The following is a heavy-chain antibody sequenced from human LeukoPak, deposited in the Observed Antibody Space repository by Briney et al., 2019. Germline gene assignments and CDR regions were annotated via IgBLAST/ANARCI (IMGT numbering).Heavy chain of an antibody. CDR1: GFTFSSYE. Sequence: PGGSLRLSCAASGFTFSSYEMNWVRQAPGKGLEWVSYISSSGSTIYYADSVKGRFTISRDNAKNSLYLRMNSLRAEDTAVYYCARGITMVRGVRGYFDYWGQGTLVTVSS. CDR3: ARGITMVRGVRGYFDY. V-gene: IGHV3-48*03. J-gene: IGHJ4*02. D-gene: IGHD3-10*01. CDR2: ISSSGSTI.